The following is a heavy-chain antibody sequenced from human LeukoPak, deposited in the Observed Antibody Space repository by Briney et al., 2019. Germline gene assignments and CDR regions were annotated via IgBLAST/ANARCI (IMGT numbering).Heavy chain of an antibody. CDR1: GGSFSGYY. J-gene: IGHJ6*02. V-gene: IGHV4-34*01. CDR3: AIGYYYYYGMDV. CDR2: INHSGST. Sequence: SQTLSLTCAVYGGSFSGYYWSWIRQPPGKGLEWIGEINHSGSTNYNPSLKSRVTISVDTSKNQFSLKLSSVTAADTAVYYCAIGYYYYYGMDVWGQGTTVTVSS.